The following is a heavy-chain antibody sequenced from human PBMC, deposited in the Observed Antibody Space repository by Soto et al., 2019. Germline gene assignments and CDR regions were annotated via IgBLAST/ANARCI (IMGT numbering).Heavy chain of an antibody. CDR1: GGSISSSSYY. D-gene: IGHD6-13*01. CDR2: IYYSGST. CDR3: ARHQSHSSSYVDP. Sequence: SETLSLTCTVSGGSISSSSYYWGWIRQPPGKGLEWIGRIYYSGSTYYNPSLKSRVTISVDTSKNQFSLKLSSVTAADTAVYYCARHQSHSSSYVDPWGQGTLVTVSS. J-gene: IGHJ5*02. V-gene: IGHV4-39*01.